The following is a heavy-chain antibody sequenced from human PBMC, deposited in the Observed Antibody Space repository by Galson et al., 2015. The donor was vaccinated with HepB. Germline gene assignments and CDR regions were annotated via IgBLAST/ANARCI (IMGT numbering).Heavy chain of an antibody. D-gene: IGHD2-15*01. CDR2: ISSSSSTI. CDR1: GFTFSSYS. Sequence: SLRLSCAASGFTFSSYSMNWVRQAPGKGLEWVSYISSSSSTIYYADSVKGRFTISRDNAKNSLYLQMNSLRAEDTAVYYCARGLGYCSGGRCYNWFDPWGQGTLVTLP. CDR3: ARGLGYCSGGRCYNWFDP. V-gene: IGHV3-48*01. J-gene: IGHJ5*01.